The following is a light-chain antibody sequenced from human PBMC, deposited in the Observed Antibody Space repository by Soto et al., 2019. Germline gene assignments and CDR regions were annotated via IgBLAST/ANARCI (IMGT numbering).Light chain of an antibody. CDR2: DVS. Sequence: QSVLTQPASVSGSPGQSTPISCTATSSDVGAYNYVSWYQQHPGKVPKVILYDVSDRPSGVSSRFSGSKSGNTASLTISGLQAEDEADYYCSSYTTTRTLVFGGGTKLTVL. J-gene: IGLJ2*01. CDR1: SSDVGAYNY. CDR3: SSYTTTRTLV. V-gene: IGLV2-14*03.